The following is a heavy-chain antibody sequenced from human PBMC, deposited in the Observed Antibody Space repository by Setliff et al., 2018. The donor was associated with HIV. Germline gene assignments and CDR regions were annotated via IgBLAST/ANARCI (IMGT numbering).Heavy chain of an antibody. D-gene: IGHD3-9*01. CDR2: IYYSGST. CDR3: ARAPLKYYDILTGFHDAFDI. J-gene: IGHJ3*02. CDR1: GGSISSSGYY. V-gene: IGHV4-39*07. Sequence: PSENLSLTCTVSGGSISSSGYYWGWIRQPPGKGLEWIGSIYYSGSTYYNPSLASRITISIDTSKNEFSLKMTSVTAADTAVYYCARAPLKYYDILTGFHDAFDIWGQGTMVTVTS.